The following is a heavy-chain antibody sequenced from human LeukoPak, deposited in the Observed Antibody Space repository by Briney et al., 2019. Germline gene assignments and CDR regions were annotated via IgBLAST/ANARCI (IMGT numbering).Heavy chain of an antibody. J-gene: IGHJ4*02. Sequence: GGPLTLSCAASRFTLSDAWMNWARQAPGKALEWTVRIKSKSDEGTTDYAAPVKGRYTISKDESKSTLYLQMNSLRTEDTAVYYCTTEPCYYHFDYWGQGTLVTVSS. CDR1: RFTLSDAW. CDR2: IKSKSDEGTT. V-gene: IGHV3-15*01. CDR3: TTEPCYYHFDY. D-gene: IGHD3-10*01.